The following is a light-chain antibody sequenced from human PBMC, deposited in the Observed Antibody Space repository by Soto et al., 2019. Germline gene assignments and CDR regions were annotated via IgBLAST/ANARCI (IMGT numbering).Light chain of an antibody. CDR3: NSYVGNNNFV. J-gene: IGLJ1*01. Sequence: PGQSVTISCTGTSSDVGGYNYVSWYQQHPGKAPKLMIYEVSKRPSGVPDRFSGSKSGNTASLTVSGLQAEDEADYYCNSYVGNNNFVFGTGTKVTVL. CDR2: EVS. V-gene: IGLV2-8*01. CDR1: SSDVGGYNY.